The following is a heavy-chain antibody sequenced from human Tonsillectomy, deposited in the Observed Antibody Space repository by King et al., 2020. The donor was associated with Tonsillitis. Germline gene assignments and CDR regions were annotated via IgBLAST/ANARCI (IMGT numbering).Heavy chain of an antibody. Sequence: VQLVESGGGLVQPGGSLRLSCAASGFTFSACWMSWVRQAPGKGLEWVATMNQDGDKIYYVDSVRGRFTISRDNAKSSLYLQMDRLRAEDTAMYYCGRDGRSGWDAFDIWGQGTMVTVSS. CDR3: GRDGRSGWDAFDI. V-gene: IGHV3-7*03. D-gene: IGHD6-19*01. CDR1: GFTFSACW. J-gene: IGHJ3*02. CDR2: MNQDGDKI.